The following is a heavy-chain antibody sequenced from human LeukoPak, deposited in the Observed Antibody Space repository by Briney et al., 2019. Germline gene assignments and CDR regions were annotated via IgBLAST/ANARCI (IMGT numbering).Heavy chain of an antibody. D-gene: IGHD3-22*01. CDR2: IKQDGADK. J-gene: IGHJ4*02. CDR1: GFTFSTYW. V-gene: IGHV3-7*01. Sequence: GGSLRLSCAGSGFTFSTYWMSWVRQAPGKGLDWVANIKQDGADKYYVDSVKGRFTISRDNAKNLLYLQMNSLRAEDTAVYYCAREKLDTRGYVDYWGQGTLVTVSS. CDR3: AREKLDTRGYVDY.